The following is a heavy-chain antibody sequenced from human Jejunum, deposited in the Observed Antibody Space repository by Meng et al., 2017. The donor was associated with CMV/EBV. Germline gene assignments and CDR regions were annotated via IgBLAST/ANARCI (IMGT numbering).Heavy chain of an antibody. CDR2: FSWNTGFT. J-gene: IGHJ6*02. D-gene: IGHD5-24*01. CDR3: ARDARDYHGMDV. Sequence: SGFPFDDYGMHWVRQVPGKGLEWVSGFSWNTGFTGQADSVKGRFTIPRNSAKNTLYLQMNSLRAEDTAVYYCARDARDYHGMDVWGQGTTVTVSS. CDR1: GFPFDDYG. V-gene: IGHV3-9*01.